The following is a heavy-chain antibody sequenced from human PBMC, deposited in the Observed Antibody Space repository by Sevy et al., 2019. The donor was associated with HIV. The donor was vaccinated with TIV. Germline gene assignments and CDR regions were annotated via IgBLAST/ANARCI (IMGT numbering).Heavy chain of an antibody. CDR3: AREFGDCIPHAEYFQH. CDR2: ISYDGSNK. V-gene: IGHV3-30-3*01. D-gene: IGHD2-21*02. CDR1: GFTFSSYA. Sequence: GGSLRLSCAASGFTFSSYAMHWVRQAPGKGLEWVAVISYDGSNKYYADSVKGRFTISRDNSKNTLYLQMNSLRAEDTAVYYCAREFGDCIPHAEYFQHWGQGTLVTVSS. J-gene: IGHJ1*01.